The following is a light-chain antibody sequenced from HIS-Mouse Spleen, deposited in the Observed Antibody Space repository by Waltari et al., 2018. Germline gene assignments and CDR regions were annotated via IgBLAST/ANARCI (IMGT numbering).Light chain of an antibody. Sequence: YELTQPPSVSVSPGQTARITCYGDALPKKYAYWYQQKSGQAPVLVIYEDSKRPSGIPERFSGYSSGTMATLTISGAQVEDEADYYCYSTDSSGNHRVFGGGTKLTVL. V-gene: IGLV3-10*01. J-gene: IGLJ2*01. CDR2: EDS. CDR1: ALPKKY. CDR3: YSTDSSGNHRV.